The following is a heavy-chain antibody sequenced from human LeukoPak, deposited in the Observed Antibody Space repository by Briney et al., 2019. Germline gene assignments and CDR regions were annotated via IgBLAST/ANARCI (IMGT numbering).Heavy chain of an antibody. CDR1: GFTFDDYG. Sequence: GGSLRLSCAASGFTFDDYGMSWVRQAPGKGLEWVSYISNSGSSIYYADSVKSRFTTSRDNAKSSLYLQMNSLRAEDTAVYYCGRGHWGLDYWGQGALVTVSS. J-gene: IGHJ4*02. CDR3: GRGHWGLDY. CDR2: ISNSGSSI. V-gene: IGHV3-11*04. D-gene: IGHD7-27*01.